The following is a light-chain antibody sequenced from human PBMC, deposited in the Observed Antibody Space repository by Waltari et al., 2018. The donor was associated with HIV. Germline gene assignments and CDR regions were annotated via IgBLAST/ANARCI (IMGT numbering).Light chain of an antibody. CDR1: QSILYSSDNRNY. CDR2: WAS. Sequence: DIVMTQSPDSLPASLGARATINCTSSQSILYSSDNRNYLAWYQQKARQPPKLLISWASTRESGVPDRFSASGSGTDFTLTITRLQAEDVAIYHCQQYFRIPPTFGGGTKVEIK. V-gene: IGKV4-1*01. J-gene: IGKJ4*01. CDR3: QQYFRIPPT.